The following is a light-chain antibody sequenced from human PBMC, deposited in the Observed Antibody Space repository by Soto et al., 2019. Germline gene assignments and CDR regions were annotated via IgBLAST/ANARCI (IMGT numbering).Light chain of an antibody. CDR1: SSDVGGYNY. CDR2: EVS. Sequence: QSALTQPASVSGSPGQSITISCTGTSSDVGGYNYVSWYQQHPGKAPKLMIYEVSNRPSGVSNRFSGSKSDNTASLTISGLQAEDEAAYYCSSYTSSSTLVVFGGGTKLTVL. J-gene: IGLJ2*01. V-gene: IGLV2-14*01. CDR3: SSYTSSSTLVV.